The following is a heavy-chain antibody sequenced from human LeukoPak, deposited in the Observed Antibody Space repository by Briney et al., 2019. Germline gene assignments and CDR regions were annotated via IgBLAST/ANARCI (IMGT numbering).Heavy chain of an antibody. D-gene: IGHD3-22*01. J-gene: IGHJ4*02. V-gene: IGHV4-38-2*02. CDR1: GYSISSGYY. Sequence: SETLSLTCAVSGYSISSGYYCGWIRQPPGKGLEWIGYIYYSGSTNYNPFLKSRVTISVDTSKNQFSLKLSSVTAADTAVYYCARDSSGWHGGFDYWGQGTLVTVSS. CDR3: ARDSSGWHGGFDY. CDR2: IYYSGST.